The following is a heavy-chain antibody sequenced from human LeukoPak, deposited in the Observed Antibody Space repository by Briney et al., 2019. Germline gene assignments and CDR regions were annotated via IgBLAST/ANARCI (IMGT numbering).Heavy chain of an antibody. CDR1: GFTFRSYA. V-gene: IGHV3-30*01. J-gene: IGHJ4*02. CDR2: ISYDGSNK. CDR3: ARDALYSSSSFDY. Sequence: GGSLRLSCAASGFTFRSYAMHWVRQAPGKGLEWVAVISYDGSNKYYADSVKGRFTISRDNSKNTLYLQMNSLRAEDTAVYYCARDALYSSSSFDYWGQGTLVTVSS. D-gene: IGHD6-6*01.